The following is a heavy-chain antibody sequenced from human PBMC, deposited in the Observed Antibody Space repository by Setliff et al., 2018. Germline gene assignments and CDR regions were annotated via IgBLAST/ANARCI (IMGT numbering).Heavy chain of an antibody. CDR2: INPNSGGT. J-gene: IGHJ4*02. CDR3: AREPWYYNFWSGYTRDYFDY. V-gene: IGHV1-2*06. D-gene: IGHD3-3*01. Sequence: ASVKVSCKASGYTFTGYYMHWVRQAPGQGLEWMGRINPNSGGTNYAQKFQGRVTMTRDTSISTAYMELSRLRSDDTAVYYCAREPWYYNFWSGYTRDYFDYWGQGTLVTVSS. CDR1: GYTFTGYY.